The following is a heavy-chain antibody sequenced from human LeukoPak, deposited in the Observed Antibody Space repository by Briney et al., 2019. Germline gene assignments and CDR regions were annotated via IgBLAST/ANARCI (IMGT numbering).Heavy chain of an antibody. CDR3: GRETWFDP. CDR1: GFTFRSYS. V-gene: IGHV3-48*01. Sequence: GGSLRLSCAASGFTFRSYSMNWVRQAPGKGLEWVSFIHSSSNPIYYADSVKGRFTISRDNAKNSLYLQMNSLRGEDTAVYYCGRETWFDPWGQGTLVTVSS. CDR2: IHSSSNPI. J-gene: IGHJ5*02.